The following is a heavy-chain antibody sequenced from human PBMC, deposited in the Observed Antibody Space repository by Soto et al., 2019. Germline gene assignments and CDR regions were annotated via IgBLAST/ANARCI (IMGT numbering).Heavy chain of an antibody. CDR2: INHSGST. D-gene: IGHD1-1*01. Sequence: SETPSLTCAVYGGSFSGYYWSWIRQPPGKGLEWIGEINHSGSTNYNPSLKSRVTISVDTSKNQFSLKLSSVTAADTAVYYCARVTANWYYFDYWGQGTLVTVSS. CDR3: ARVTANWYYFDY. CDR1: GGSFSGYY. V-gene: IGHV4-34*01. J-gene: IGHJ4*02.